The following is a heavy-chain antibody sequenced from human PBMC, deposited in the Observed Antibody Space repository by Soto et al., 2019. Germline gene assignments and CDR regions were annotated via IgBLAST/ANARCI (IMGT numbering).Heavy chain of an antibody. J-gene: IGHJ5*02. CDR1: GGSISSGGYS. D-gene: IGHD2-21*01. V-gene: IGHV4-30-2*01. CDR3: ARCPLYSP. CDR2: IYHSGST. Sequence: PSETLSLTCAVSGGSISSGGYSWSWIRQPPGKGLEWIGYIYHSGSTYYNTSLKNRVTISVDRSKNKISMKLSTVTAAETAVYYCARCPLYSPWCHGTLVTVSS.